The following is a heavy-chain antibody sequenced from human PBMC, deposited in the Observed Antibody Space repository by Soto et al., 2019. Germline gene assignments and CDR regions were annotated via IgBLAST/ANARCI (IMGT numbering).Heavy chain of an antibody. Sequence: GGSLRLSCAASGFTFSDYYMSWVRQAPGRGLEWISYSSNSGTFARYATSVKGRFSISRDNANNSLYLEMNSLRVEDTAVYYCARSGDTLTVLDYWGQGTLVTVSS. V-gene: IGHV3-11*06. CDR1: GFTFSDYY. J-gene: IGHJ4*02. D-gene: IGHD2-21*02. CDR2: SSNSGTFA. CDR3: ARSGDTLTVLDY.